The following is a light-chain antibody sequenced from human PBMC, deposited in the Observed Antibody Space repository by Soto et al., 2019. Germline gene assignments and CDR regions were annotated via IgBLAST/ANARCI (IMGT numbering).Light chain of an antibody. J-gene: IGKJ4*01. CDR1: QSIATY. Sequence: DIQMTQSPSSLSASVGDRFTITCRASQSIATYLNWYQHKPGKAPKLLIYAASSLHTGVPSRFSGSGSGTDFTLTIRSLQPEDFATYFCQQSYSTPLTFGGGTKV. CDR3: QQSYSTPLT. V-gene: IGKV1-39*01. CDR2: AAS.